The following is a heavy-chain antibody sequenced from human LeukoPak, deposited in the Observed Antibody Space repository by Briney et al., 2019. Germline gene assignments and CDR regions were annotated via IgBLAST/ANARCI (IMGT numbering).Heavy chain of an antibody. CDR2: IYYSGST. CDR3: AREGCGGDCYPWHCYYYYMDV. D-gene: IGHD2-21*02. V-gene: IGHV4-39*07. Sequence: SETLSLTCTVSGGSISSSSYYWGWIRQPPGKGLEWIGSIYYSGSTYYNPSLKSRVTISVDTSKNQFSLKLSSVTAADTAVYYCAREGCGGDCYPWHCYYYYMDVWGKGTTVTVSS. CDR1: GGSISSSSYY. J-gene: IGHJ6*03.